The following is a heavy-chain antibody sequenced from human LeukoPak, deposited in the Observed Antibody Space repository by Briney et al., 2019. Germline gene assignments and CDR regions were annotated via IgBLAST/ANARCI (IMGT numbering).Heavy chain of an antibody. CDR1: GFTFSSYA. CDR3: AKGGTMIVVVINFDY. V-gene: IGHV3-23*01. Sequence: GGSLRLSCAASGFTFSSYAMSWVRQAPGKGLEWVSAISGSGGSTYYADSVKGRFTISRDNSKNTLYLQMNSLRAEDTAVYYCAKGGTMIVVVINFDYWGQGTLVTVSS. D-gene: IGHD3-22*01. J-gene: IGHJ4*02. CDR2: ISGSGGST.